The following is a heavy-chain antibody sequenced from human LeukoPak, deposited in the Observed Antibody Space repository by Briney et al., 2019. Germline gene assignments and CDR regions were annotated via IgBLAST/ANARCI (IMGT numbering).Heavy chain of an antibody. CDR3: AKAMVWLEPHYFDY. CDR1: GFTFSSYA. D-gene: IGHD5-24*01. J-gene: IGHJ4*02. CDR2: ISSNGGST. Sequence: PGGSLRLSCAASGFTFSSYAMHWVRQAPGKGLEYVSAISSNGGSTYYANSVKGRFTISRDNSKNTLYLQMNSLRAEDTAVYYCAKAMVWLEPHYFDYWGQGTLVTVSS. V-gene: IGHV3-64*01.